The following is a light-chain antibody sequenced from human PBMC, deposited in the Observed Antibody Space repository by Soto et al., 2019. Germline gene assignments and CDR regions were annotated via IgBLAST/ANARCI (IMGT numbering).Light chain of an antibody. V-gene: IGLV1-40*01. Sequence: QTVVTQPPSVSGAPGQRVTISCTGSSSNIGAGYDVHGYQQLPGTAPKLLISGNSNRPSGVPDRFSGSKSVTSASLAITGLRAEDEADYYCQSYDSSLSGWVFGGGTKLTVL. CDR2: GNS. CDR3: QSYDSSLSGWV. CDR1: SSNIGAGYD. J-gene: IGLJ3*02.